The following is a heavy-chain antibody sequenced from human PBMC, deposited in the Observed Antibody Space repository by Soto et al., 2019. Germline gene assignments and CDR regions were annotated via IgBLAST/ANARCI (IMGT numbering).Heavy chain of an antibody. CDR1: GFTFSSYN. V-gene: IGHV3-48*01. CDR3: ASGVGYCSGGSCYLDS. D-gene: IGHD2-15*01. Sequence: EVQLVESGGGLVQPGGSLRLSCAASGFTFSSYNMNWVRQAPRKGLEWGSYISSSSTTIHYGDSVKGRFTISRDNAKISLYLQMNSLRAEATAVYYCASGVGYCSGGSCYLDSSCQGTLVTVSS. J-gene: IGHJ4*02. CDR2: ISSSSTTI.